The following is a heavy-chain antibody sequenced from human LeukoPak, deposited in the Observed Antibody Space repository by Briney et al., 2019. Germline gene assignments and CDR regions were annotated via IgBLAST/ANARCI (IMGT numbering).Heavy chain of an antibody. CDR1: GGSISSYY. V-gene: IGHV4-59*01. J-gene: IGHJ6*02. Sequence: SETLSLPCTVSGGSISSYYWSWIRQPPGKGLEWIGYIYYSGSTNYNPSLKSRVTISVDTSKNQFSLKLSSVTAADTAVYYCARVNYYGSGSYYYYYYGMDVWGQGTTVTVSS. D-gene: IGHD3-10*01. CDR3: ARVNYYGSGSYYYYYYGMDV. CDR2: IYYSGST.